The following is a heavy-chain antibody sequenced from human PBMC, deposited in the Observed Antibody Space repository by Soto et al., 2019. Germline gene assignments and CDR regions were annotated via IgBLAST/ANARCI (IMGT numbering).Heavy chain of an antibody. CDR2: INAGNGNT. CDR1: GYTFTSYA. J-gene: IGHJ6*03. D-gene: IGHD6-19*01. CDR3: ARDGWDSTYYYYYYMDV. Sequence: GASVKVSCKASGYTFTSYAMHWVRQAPGRRLEWTGWINAGNGNTKYSQKFQGRVTITRDTSASTAYMELSSLRSEDTAVYYCARDGWDSTYYYYYYMDVWGKGTTVTVS. V-gene: IGHV1-3*01.